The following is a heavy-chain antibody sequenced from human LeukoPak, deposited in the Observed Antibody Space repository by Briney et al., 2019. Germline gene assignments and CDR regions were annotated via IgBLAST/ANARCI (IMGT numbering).Heavy chain of an antibody. CDR2: IYSSGST. J-gene: IGHJ4*02. CDR1: GGSISGKY. V-gene: IGHV4-4*07. CDR3: ARTYYYDSSGYYYSY. Sequence: SETLSLTCTVSGGSISGKYWTWIRQPAGKGLEWIGRIYSSGSTNYNPSLKSRVTISVDTSKNQFSLKLSSVTAADTAVYYCARTYYYDSSGYYYSYWGQGTLVTVSS. D-gene: IGHD3-22*01.